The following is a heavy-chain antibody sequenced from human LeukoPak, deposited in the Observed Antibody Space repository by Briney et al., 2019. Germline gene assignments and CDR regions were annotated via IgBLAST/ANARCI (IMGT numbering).Heavy chain of an antibody. CDR2: IKSKTDGGTT. V-gene: IGHV3-15*01. J-gene: IGHJ4*02. CDR3: TTDRAIAVRPLFDF. D-gene: IGHD6-6*01. CDR1: GFTFTNAW. Sequence: GGSLRLSCAASGFTFTNAWMGWVRQAPGKGLEWVGRIKSKTDGGTTEYAAPVKGRFTISRDDSKNTLCLQMNSLKIEDTGVYYCTTDRAIAVRPLFDFWGQGTLVSVSS.